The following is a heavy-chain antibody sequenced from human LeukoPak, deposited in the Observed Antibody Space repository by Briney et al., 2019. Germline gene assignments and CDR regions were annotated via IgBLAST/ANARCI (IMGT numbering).Heavy chain of an antibody. D-gene: IGHD3-22*01. J-gene: IGHJ4*02. CDR2: ISYDGSNK. Sequence: GSLRLSCAASGFTFSSFAMHWVRQAPGKGLEWVAVISYDGSNKYYADSVKGRFTISRDNSKNTLYLQMNSLRAEDTAVYYCARAGGGSGYWLDYWGQGTLVTVSS. CDR1: GFTFSSFA. V-gene: IGHV3-30*01. CDR3: ARAGGGSGYWLDY.